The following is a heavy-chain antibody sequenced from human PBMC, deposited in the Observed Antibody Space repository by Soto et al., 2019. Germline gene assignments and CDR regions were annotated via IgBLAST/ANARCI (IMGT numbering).Heavy chain of an antibody. Sequence: QVQLVESGGGVVQPGRSLRLSCAASGFTFSSYGMHWVRQAPGKGLEWVAVIWYDGSNKYYADSVKGRFTISRENSKNTLYMQMNSLRAEDTAVYYCASGGDCFDYWGQGTLVTVSS. J-gene: IGHJ4*02. CDR2: IWYDGSNK. V-gene: IGHV3-33*01. D-gene: IGHD2-21*01. CDR3: ASGGDCFDY. CDR1: GFTFSSYG.